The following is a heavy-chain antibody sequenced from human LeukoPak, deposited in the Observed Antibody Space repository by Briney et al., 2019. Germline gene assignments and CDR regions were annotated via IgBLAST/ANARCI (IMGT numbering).Heavy chain of an antibody. V-gene: IGHV4-34*01. Sequence: SETLSLTCAVYGGSFSTLYWTWIRQSPGKGLEWIGEINHTGSTNYSPSLKSRLTISLDTSKNQLYLELNSVTAADTAIYYCAHGRWPTGLGALDIWGQGTMVTVSP. J-gene: IGHJ3*02. CDR3: AHGRWPTGLGALDI. D-gene: IGHD1-1*01. CDR1: GGSFSTLY. CDR2: INHTGST.